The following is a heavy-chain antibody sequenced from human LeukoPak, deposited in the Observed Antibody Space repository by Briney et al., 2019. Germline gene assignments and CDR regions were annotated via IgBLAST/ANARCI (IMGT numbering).Heavy chain of an antibody. CDR3: ARGPTVVSFLRPGTFGY. Sequence: GASVKVSCNASGGTFSSYAISWVRQAPGQGLEWMGIINPSGGSTSYAQKFQGRVTMTRDTSTSTVYMELSSLRSEDTAVYYCARGPTVVSFLRPGTFGYWGQGTLVTVSS. D-gene: IGHD4-23*01. CDR2: INPSGGST. CDR1: GGTFSSYA. J-gene: IGHJ4*02. V-gene: IGHV1-46*01.